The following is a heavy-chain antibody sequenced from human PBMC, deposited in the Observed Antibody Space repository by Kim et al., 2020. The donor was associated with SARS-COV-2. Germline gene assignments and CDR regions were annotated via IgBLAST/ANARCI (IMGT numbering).Heavy chain of an antibody. CDR3: ARAQVGYCSGGSCYSHFDY. CDR1: GFTFSSYG. V-gene: IGHV3-33*01. D-gene: IGHD2-15*01. J-gene: IGHJ4*02. CDR2: IWYDGSNK. Sequence: GGSLRLSCAASGFTFSSYGMHWVRQAPGKGLEWVAVIWYDGSNKYYADSVKGRFTISRDNSKNTLYLQMNSLRAEDTAVYYCARAQVGYCSGGSCYSHFDYWGQGTLVTVSS.